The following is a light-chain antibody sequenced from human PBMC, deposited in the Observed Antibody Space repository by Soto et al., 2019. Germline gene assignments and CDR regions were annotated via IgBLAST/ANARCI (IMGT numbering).Light chain of an antibody. CDR1: SSDVGGYNY. Sequence: QSVLTQPASVSGSPGQSITISCTGTSSDVGGYNYVSWYQQHPGKAPKLMIYEVSNRPSGVSNRFSGSKSGNTASLTISGLQAEDEADYYCSSYISSSRVFGGGTKLTVL. CDR3: SSYISSSRV. CDR2: EVS. J-gene: IGLJ3*02. V-gene: IGLV2-14*01.